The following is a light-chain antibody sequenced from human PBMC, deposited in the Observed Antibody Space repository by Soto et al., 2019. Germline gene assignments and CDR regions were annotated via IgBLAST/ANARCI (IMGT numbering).Light chain of an antibody. CDR2: AAS. CDR1: QGISNY. J-gene: IGKJ5*01. Sequence: DIQITQCPSAIYASVGDRVTITCRASQGISNYLAWFQQKTGKVPKRLIYAASSLQSGVPSRFSGSGYGTEFTLTISSLQTEDFATYYCLQHNSYPITFGQGTRLEIK. V-gene: IGKV1-17*03. CDR3: LQHNSYPIT.